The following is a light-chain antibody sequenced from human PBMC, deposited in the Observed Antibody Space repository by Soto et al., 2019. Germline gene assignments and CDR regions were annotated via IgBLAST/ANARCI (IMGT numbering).Light chain of an antibody. V-gene: IGLV1-40*01. CDR2: GNS. Sequence: QSVLTQPPSVSGAPGQRVTISCTGSSSNIGTGYDMHWYQQVPGTAPKLLIYGNSNRPSGVPDRFSGSKSGTSASLAITGLQAEDEADYYCQSYDSSLSGGVFGTGTKLTVL. J-gene: IGLJ1*01. CDR1: SSNIGTGYD. CDR3: QSYDSSLSGGV.